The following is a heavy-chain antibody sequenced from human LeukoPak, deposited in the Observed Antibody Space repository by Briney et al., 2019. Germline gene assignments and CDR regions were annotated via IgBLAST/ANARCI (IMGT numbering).Heavy chain of an antibody. V-gene: IGHV3-23*01. Sequence: GGSLRLSCAASGFTCSTYVMSWVRQAPGKGLEWLSLILHNGDSTYYADSVKGRFTISRDNSKDTLYLQMNSLRAEDTAVYYCARLSSFAFDIWGQGTMVTVSS. CDR1: GFTCSTYV. J-gene: IGHJ3*02. CDR2: ILHNGDST. CDR3: ARLSSFAFDI. D-gene: IGHD3-16*02.